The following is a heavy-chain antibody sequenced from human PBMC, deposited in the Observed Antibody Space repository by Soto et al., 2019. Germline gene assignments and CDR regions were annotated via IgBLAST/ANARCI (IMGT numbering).Heavy chain of an antibody. Sequence: SVKVSCKASGGTFSSYAISWVRQAPGQGLEWMGGIIPIFGTANYAQKFQGRVTITADESTSTAYMELSSLRSEDTAVYYCARGVEMATNRRASAYGEMGVGYWGQGTLVTVSS. J-gene: IGHJ4*02. D-gene: IGHD5-12*01. CDR1: GGTFSSYA. CDR2: IIPIFGTA. CDR3: ARGVEMATNRRASAYGEMGVGY. V-gene: IGHV1-69*13.